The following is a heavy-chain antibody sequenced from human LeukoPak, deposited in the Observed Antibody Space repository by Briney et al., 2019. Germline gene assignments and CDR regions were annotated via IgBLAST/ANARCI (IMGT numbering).Heavy chain of an antibody. Sequence: PSETLSLTCIVSGGSISGYYCSWIRQPPGKALEWIGYIYSGSTDYNPSLKSRVTISMDTSKNQFSLNLKSLTAADTAVYYCARYRAFDIWGQGTMVTVSS. J-gene: IGHJ3*02. CDR1: GGSISGYY. CDR2: IYSGST. CDR3: ARYRAFDI. V-gene: IGHV4-59*01.